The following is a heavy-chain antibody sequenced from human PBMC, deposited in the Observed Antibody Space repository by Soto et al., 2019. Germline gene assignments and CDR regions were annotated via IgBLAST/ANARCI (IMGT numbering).Heavy chain of an antibody. V-gene: IGHV4-61*01. CDR1: GGSVSSGSYY. D-gene: IGHD6-13*01. J-gene: IGHJ6*02. CDR3: ARDHSGSIAAAVYNYGMDV. CDR2: IYYSGST. Sequence: SETLSLTCTVSGGSVSSGSYYWSWIRQPPGKGLEWIGYIYYSGSTNYNPSLKSRVTISVDTSKNQFSLKLSSVTAADTAVYYCARDHSGSIAAAVYNYGMDVWGQGTTVTVSS.